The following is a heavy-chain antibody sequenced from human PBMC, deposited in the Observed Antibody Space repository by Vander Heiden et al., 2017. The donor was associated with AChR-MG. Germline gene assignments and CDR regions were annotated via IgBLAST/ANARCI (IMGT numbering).Heavy chain of an antibody. V-gene: IGHV3-21*02. Sequence: EVQLVESGGGLVKPGGSLRLSCAASGFTFNTYSMTWVRQAPGKGLEWVSSISTSSAYIYYADSVKGRFSISRDNAKNSLYLQMSSLRAEDTAVYYCARAWTEGSRWFDPWGQGTLVTVSS. J-gene: IGHJ5*02. CDR1: GFTFNTYS. CDR3: ARAWTEGSRWFDP. D-gene: IGHD1-1*01. CDR2: ISTSSAYI.